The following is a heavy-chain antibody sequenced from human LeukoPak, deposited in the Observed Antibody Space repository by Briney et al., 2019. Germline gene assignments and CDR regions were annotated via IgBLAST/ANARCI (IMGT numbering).Heavy chain of an antibody. Sequence: GGSLRLSCAASGFSVSTSVMHWVRQAPGKGLDGAAVISFDGTTKYYADPVKGRFTISRDNSKNTLFLQMDSLRVEDTAVYYCVKGKDLYGALDIWGQGTMVTVSS. J-gene: IGHJ3*02. CDR2: ISFDGTTK. D-gene: IGHD3-16*01. V-gene: IGHV3-30*18. CDR1: GFSVSTSV. CDR3: VKGKDLYGALDI.